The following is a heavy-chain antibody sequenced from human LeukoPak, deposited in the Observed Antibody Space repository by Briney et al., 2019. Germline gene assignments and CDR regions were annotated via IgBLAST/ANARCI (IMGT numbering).Heavy chain of an antibody. D-gene: IGHD3-3*01. V-gene: IGHV5-51*01. CDR3: ARREETSSGKKPFDY. J-gene: IGHJ4*02. CDR1: GYSFTSYW. Sequence: GESLKISCKGSGYSFTSYWIGWVRQMTGKGLEWMGIIYPGDSDTRYSPSFQGQVTISADKSISTAYLQWSSLKASDTAMYYCARREETSSGKKPFDYWGPGTLVTVSS. CDR2: IYPGDSDT.